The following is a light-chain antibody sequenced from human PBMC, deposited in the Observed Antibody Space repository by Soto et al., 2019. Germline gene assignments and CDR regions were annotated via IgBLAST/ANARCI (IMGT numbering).Light chain of an antibody. J-gene: IGKJ1*01. CDR3: QQYSKWPPWT. V-gene: IGKV3-15*01. CDR1: QSVGSN. CDR2: AAS. Sequence: EIVMTQSPATLSVSPGERATLSCRASQSVGSNLVWYQQKTGQAPRLLIYAASTRATGIPARFRGSGSGTEFTLSISSRQSEDVAVYYCQQYSKWPPWTFGQGTKVEIK.